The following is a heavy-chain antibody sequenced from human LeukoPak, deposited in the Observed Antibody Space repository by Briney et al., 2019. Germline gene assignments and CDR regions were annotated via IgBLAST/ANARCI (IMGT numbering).Heavy chain of an antibody. Sequence: GGSLRLSCTASGFTFSNFGINWVRQAPGKGLEWVSCMDRHTNIYYADSVKGRFTISRDNPKNTLYLQMNSLRAEDTAVYFCAKRGVVIRVILVGFHKEAYYFDSWGQGALVTVSS. D-gene: IGHD3-22*01. J-gene: IGHJ4*02. V-gene: IGHV3-21*04. CDR1: GFTFSNFG. CDR2: MDRHTNI. CDR3: AKRGVVIRVILVGFHKEAYYFDS.